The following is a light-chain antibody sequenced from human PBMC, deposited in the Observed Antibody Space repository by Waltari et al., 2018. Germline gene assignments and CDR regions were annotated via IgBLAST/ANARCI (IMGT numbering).Light chain of an antibody. CDR3: AAWDDSLNGPV. V-gene: IGLV1-44*01. J-gene: IGLJ2*01. Sequence: QSVLTQPPSASGTPGQRVTISCSGSSSNIGSNTVNWYQQLPGTAPKLLTYSNNQRPSGVPDRFSGSKSGTSASLAISGLQSEDEADYYCAAWDDSLNGPVFGVGTKLTVL. CDR1: SSNIGSNT. CDR2: SNN.